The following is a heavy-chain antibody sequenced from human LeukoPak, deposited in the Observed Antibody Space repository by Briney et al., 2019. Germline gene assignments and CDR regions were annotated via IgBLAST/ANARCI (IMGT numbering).Heavy chain of an antibody. Sequence: GGSLRLSCAASGFTFSGYEMNWVRHAPGKGLEWVSYISTRGGTMYYADSVKGRFTISRDNAKNSLYLQMNSLGAEDTAVYYCARGGGSFDSDYWGQGTLVTVSS. CDR1: GFTFSGYE. V-gene: IGHV3-48*03. CDR3: ARGGGSFDSDY. J-gene: IGHJ4*02. CDR2: ISTRGGTM. D-gene: IGHD1-26*01.